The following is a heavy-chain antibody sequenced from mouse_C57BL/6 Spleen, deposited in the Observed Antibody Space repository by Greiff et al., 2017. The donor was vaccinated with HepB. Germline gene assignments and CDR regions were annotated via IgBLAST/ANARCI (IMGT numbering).Heavy chain of an antibody. CDR1: GYAFSSSW. J-gene: IGHJ2*01. V-gene: IGHV1-82*01. CDR2: IYPGDGDT. D-gene: IGHD2-2*01. Sequence: VQLQQSGPELVKPGASVKISCKASGYAFSSSWMNWVKQRPGKGLEWIGRIYPGDGDTNYNGKFKGKATLTADKSSSTAYMQLSSLTSEDSAVYFCAGLWLRRGWDYWGQGTTLTVSS. CDR3: AGLWLRRGWDY.